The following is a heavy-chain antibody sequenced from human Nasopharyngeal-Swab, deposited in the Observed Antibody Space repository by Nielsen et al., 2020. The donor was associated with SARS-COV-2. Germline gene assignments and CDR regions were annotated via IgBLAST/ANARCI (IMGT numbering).Heavy chain of an antibody. D-gene: IGHD3-3*01. CDR1: GGSISSGGYS. J-gene: IGHJ4*02. Sequence: SCAVSGGSISSGGYSWSWIRQPPGKGLEWIGYIYHSGSTYYNPSLKSRVTISVDRSKNQFSLKLSSVTAADTAVYYCARGGVVPWFDYWGQGTLVTVSS. V-gene: IGHV4-30-2*01. CDR3: ARGGVVPWFDY. CDR2: IYHSGST.